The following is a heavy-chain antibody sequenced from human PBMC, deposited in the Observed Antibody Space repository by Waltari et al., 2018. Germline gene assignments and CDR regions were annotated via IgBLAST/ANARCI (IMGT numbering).Heavy chain of an antibody. Sequence: QVQLVQSGAEVEKPGASVKVSCKASGYTFTSYDLNWVRKATGQGLEWMGWMNPNSGNTGYAQKFQGRFTITRNTSISTAYMELSSLRSEDTAVYYCARDAHSGSYGDAFDIWGQGTMVTVSS. CDR3: ARDAHSGSYGDAFDI. CDR1: GYTFTSYD. CDR2: MNPNSGNT. V-gene: IGHV1-8*01. J-gene: IGHJ3*02. D-gene: IGHD1-26*01.